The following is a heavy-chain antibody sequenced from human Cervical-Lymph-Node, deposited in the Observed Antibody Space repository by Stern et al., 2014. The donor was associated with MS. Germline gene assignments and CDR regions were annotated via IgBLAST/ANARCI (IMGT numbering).Heavy chain of an antibody. CDR3: ARDTAAVAVPGAVQMGLDY. CDR2: IWYDGSDK. J-gene: IGHJ4*02. D-gene: IGHD2-2*01. CDR1: GFSFSSFA. V-gene: IGHV3-33*01. Sequence: VQLVESGGGVVQPGRSLRLSCAASGFSFSSFAMHWVRQAPGQGLVWVAVIWYDGSDKYYTDSVKGRFTISRDNSKNTLSLQMNSLRAEDTAVYYCARDTAAVAVPGAVQMGLDYWGQGTLVSVSS.